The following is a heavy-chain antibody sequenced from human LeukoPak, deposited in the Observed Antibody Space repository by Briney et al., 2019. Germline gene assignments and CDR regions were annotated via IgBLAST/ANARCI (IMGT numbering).Heavy chain of an antibody. CDR2: IVVGSGNT. Sequence: SVKVSCKASGYSFTGSVIQWVRQARGQRLEWIGWIVVGSGNTNYAQKFQERVTITRDRSTSTAYMELSSLRSEDTALYYCATHSSRWYDDDAFDIWGQGTMVTVAS. V-gene: IGHV1-58*02. D-gene: IGHD6-19*01. J-gene: IGHJ3*02. CDR3: ATHSSRWYDDDAFDI. CDR1: GYSFTGSV.